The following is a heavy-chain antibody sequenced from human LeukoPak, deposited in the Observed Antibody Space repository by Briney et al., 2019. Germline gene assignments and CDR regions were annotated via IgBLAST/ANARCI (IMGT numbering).Heavy chain of an antibody. Sequence: PSETLSLTCTVSGYSISSGYYWSWIRQPPGKGLEWIGEINHSGSTNYNPSLKSRVTISVDTSKNQFSLKLSSVTAADTAVYYCARGRGYSSGWYMADAFDIWGQGTMVTVSS. V-gene: IGHV4-38-2*02. CDR3: ARGRGYSSGWYMADAFDI. J-gene: IGHJ3*02. CDR1: GYSISSGYY. D-gene: IGHD6-19*01. CDR2: INHSGST.